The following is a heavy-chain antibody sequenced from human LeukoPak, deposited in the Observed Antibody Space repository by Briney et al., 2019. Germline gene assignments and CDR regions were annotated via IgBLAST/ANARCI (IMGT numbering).Heavy chain of an antibody. D-gene: IGHD6-13*01. V-gene: IGHV1-2*02. Sequence: ASVKVSCKASGYTFTGYYMHWVRQAPGQGLEWMGWINPNSGGTNYAQKFQGRVTMTRDTSISTVYMELSRLRSDDTAVYYCARDRANIAAAGTGDYWGQGTLVTVSS. CDR3: ARDRANIAAAGTGDY. J-gene: IGHJ4*02. CDR2: INPNSGGT. CDR1: GYTFTGYY.